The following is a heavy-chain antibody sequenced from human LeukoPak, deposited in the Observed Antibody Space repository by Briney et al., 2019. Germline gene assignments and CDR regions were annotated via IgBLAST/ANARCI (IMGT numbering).Heavy chain of an antibody. CDR1: GFTVSSNY. CDR2: IYSGGNT. Sequence: GGSLRLSCAASGFTVSSNYMSWVRQAPGKGLEWVSVIYSGGNTYYADSVKGRFTISRDNAKYSLYLQMNSLRAEDTAVYYCASFTSFDPWGQGTLVTVSS. CDR3: ASFTSFDP. J-gene: IGHJ5*02. V-gene: IGHV3-53*01.